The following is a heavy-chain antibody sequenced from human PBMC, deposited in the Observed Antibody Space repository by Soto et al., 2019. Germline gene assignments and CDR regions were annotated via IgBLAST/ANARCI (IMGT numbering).Heavy chain of an antibody. Sequence: QVHLQESGPGLVRPSETLSLTCTVSGGSVDCGTYHWTWVRQPPGKRLEWLGYIHNSGNTNYNPSPKSRVTMSLDKSKNQFSLRLSSVTAAHSAVYHCARDYRVTEIIGVVINYAMDVWGQGTTVTVSS. CDR2: IHNSGNT. J-gene: IGHJ6*02. V-gene: IGHV4-61*01. D-gene: IGHD3-3*01. CDR1: GGSVDCGTYH. CDR3: ARDYRVTEIIGVVINYAMDV.